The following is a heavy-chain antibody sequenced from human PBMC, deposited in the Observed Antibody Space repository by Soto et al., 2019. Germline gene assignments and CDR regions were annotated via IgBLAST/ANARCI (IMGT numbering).Heavy chain of an antibody. Sequence: ASVKLSCKAAGFTFTSSAVQWVRQARGQRLEWIGWIVVGSGNTNHAQKFQERVTITRDMSTSTAYMELSSLRSEDTAVYYCAADPRYTVPAPPWGQGTLVTVSS. CDR2: IVVGSGNT. V-gene: IGHV1-58*01. D-gene: IGHD2-2*02. J-gene: IGHJ4*02. CDR3: AADPRYTVPAPP. CDR1: GFTFTSSA.